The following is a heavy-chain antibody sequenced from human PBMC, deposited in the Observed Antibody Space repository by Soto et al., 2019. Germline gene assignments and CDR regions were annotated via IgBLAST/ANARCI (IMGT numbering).Heavy chain of an antibody. J-gene: IGHJ4*02. V-gene: IGHV4-59*01. CDR1: GGSISSYY. CDR3: ARAGREWLVVD. D-gene: IGHD6-19*01. CDR2: IYYSGST. Sequence: QVQLQESGPGLVKPSETLSLTCTVSGGSISSYYWSWIRQPPGKGLEWIGYIYYSGSTNYNPSLKSRVTISVDTCKIQFSLKLSSVTAAETAVYYCARAGREWLVVDWSQGTLVTVSS.